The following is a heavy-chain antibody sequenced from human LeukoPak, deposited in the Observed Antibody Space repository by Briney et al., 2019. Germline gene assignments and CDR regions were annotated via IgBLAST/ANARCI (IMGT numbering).Heavy chain of an antibody. CDR3: ATIVGTPY. Sequence: GGSLRLSCAASGFTFRSYWMHWVRQAPGKGLVWGSGINSDGSTTGNADSAEGRFTISRDNAKNTLYLQMNSLRAEDTAVYYCATIVGTPYWGQGTLVTVSS. CDR1: GFTFRSYW. V-gene: IGHV3-74*01. CDR2: INSDGSTT. D-gene: IGHD5-12*01. J-gene: IGHJ4*02.